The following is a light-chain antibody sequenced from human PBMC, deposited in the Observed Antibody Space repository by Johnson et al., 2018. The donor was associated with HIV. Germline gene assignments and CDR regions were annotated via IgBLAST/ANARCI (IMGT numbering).Light chain of an antibody. CDR2: ENN. V-gene: IGLV1-51*02. J-gene: IGLJ1*01. CDR1: NSNIGNNF. CDR3: GTWDDSLSAYV. Sequence: QSVLTQPPSVSAAPGQKVTISCSEINSNIGNNFVSWYQQLPRTAPKLLIYENNRRPSGIPDRFSGSRYGTSATLGITGLQTGDEADYFCGTWDDSLSAYVFGTWTQITVL.